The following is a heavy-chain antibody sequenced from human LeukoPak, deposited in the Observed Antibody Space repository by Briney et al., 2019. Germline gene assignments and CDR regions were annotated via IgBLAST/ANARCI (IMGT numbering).Heavy chain of an antibody. CDR2: IYYSGST. CDR3: ARDILATSIAAPYY. V-gene: IGHV4-39*07. Sequence: SETLSLTCTVSGGSISSSSYYWGWFRQPPGKGLEWIGSIYYSGSTYYNPSLKSRVTISVDTSKNQFSLKLSSVTAADTAVYYCARDILATSIAAPYYWGQGTLVTVSS. J-gene: IGHJ4*02. D-gene: IGHD6-13*01. CDR1: GGSISSSSYY.